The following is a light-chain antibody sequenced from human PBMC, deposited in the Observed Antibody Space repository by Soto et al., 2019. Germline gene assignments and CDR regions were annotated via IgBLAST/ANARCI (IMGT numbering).Light chain of an antibody. CDR1: QTIRGL. CDR2: DTS. V-gene: IGKV3-20*01. Sequence: EIGLPQSPDTLSLSPGERATLSCMASQTIRGLLAWYQHRPGQAPRLLIYDTSNRATGIPARFSGSGSGTDFTLTISRLEPEDFAVYYCQQYGSSPITFGQGTLLEI. CDR3: QQYGSSPIT. J-gene: IGKJ5*01.